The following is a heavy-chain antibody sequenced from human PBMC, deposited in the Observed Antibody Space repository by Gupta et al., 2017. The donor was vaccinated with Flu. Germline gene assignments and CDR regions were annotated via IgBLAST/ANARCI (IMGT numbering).Heavy chain of an antibody. D-gene: IGHD3-9*01. CDR1: GGSISSYY. V-gene: IGHV4-59*08. CDR2: IYYSGST. J-gene: IGHJ5*02. Sequence: QVQLQESGPGLVKPSETLSLTCTVSGGSISSYYWSWIRQPPGKGLEWIGYIYYSGSTNYNPSLKSRVTISVDTSKNQFSLKLSSVTAADTAVDYCARLRYYDILTGQNWFDPWGQGTLVTVSS. CDR3: ARLRYYDILTGQNWFDP.